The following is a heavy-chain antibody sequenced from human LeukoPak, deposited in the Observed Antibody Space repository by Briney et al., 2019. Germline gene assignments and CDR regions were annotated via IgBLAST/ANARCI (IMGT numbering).Heavy chain of an antibody. CDR2: FDPEDGET. Sequence: ASVKVSCKVSGYTLTELSMYWVRQAPGKGLEWMGGFDPEDGETIYAQKFQGRVTMTEDTSTDTAYMELSSLRSEDTAVYYCATRETYYYDREDAFDIWGQGTMVTVSS. CDR3: ATRETYYYDREDAFDI. D-gene: IGHD3-22*01. CDR1: GYTLTELS. V-gene: IGHV1-24*01. J-gene: IGHJ3*02.